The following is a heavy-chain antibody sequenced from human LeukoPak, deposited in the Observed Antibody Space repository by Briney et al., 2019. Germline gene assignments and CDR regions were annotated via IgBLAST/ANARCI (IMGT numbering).Heavy chain of an antibody. D-gene: IGHD3-3*01. CDR1: GFTFSDYY. J-gene: IGHJ4*02. V-gene: IGHV3-11*01. CDR3: ARDRLRIFGVVTYMFDY. CDR2: ISSSGSTI. Sequence: GGSLRLSCAASGFTFSDYYMSWIRQAPGKGLEWVSYISSSGSTIYYADSVKGRFTISRDNAKNSLYLQMNSLRAEDTAVYYCARDRLRIFGVVTYMFDYWGQGTLVTAST.